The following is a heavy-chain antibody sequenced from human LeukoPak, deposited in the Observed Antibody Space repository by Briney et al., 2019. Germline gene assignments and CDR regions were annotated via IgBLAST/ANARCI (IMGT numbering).Heavy chain of an antibody. V-gene: IGHV4-39*07. CDR3: ARGRRYCSSTSCYTGFDP. CDR1: GGSIRRDGNL. CDR2: ISHGGRT. J-gene: IGHJ5*02. D-gene: IGHD2-2*02. Sequence: SETLSLTCAVSGGSIRRDGNLWGWIRQPPGKGLEWIGTISHGGRTYYNPSLKSRVTVSVETTKNQFSLKLSSVTAADTAVYYCARGRRYCSSTSCYTGFDPWGQGTLVTVSS.